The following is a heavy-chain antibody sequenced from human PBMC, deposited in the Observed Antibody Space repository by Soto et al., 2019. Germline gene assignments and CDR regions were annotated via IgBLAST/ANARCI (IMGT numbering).Heavy chain of an antibody. V-gene: IGHV1-18*01. CDR3: AREGQQQAQKTYFYVSWMDG. J-gene: IGHJ6*01. D-gene: IGHD3-9*01. CDR1: GYNFSTYG. Sequence: QVHLVQSGAEVKKPGASVKVSCKASGYNFSTYGICWVRQAPGQGLEWMGWISGDSLKTKSAQKLQGRFTMTTDISAATCFMDMGGLRSDDKPVYFCAREGQQQAQKTYFYVSWMDGWGQVTAVIVSP. CDR2: ISGDSLKT.